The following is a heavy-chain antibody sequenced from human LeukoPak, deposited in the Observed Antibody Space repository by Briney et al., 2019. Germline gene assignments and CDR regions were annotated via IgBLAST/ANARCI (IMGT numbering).Heavy chain of an antibody. J-gene: IGHJ4*02. CDR2: INHSGST. V-gene: IGHV4-34*01. CDR3: ANTYGDYVLYFDY. Sequence: SETLSLTCAVYGGSFSGYYWSWIRQPPGKGLEWIGEINHSGSTNYNPSLKSRVTISVDTSKNQFSLKLSSVTAADTAVYYCANTYGDYVLYFDYWGQGTLVTVSS. CDR1: GGSFSGYY. D-gene: IGHD4-17*01.